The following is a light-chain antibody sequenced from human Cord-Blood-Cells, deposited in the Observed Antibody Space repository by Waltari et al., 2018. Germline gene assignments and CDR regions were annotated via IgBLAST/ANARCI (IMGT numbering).Light chain of an antibody. J-gene: IGLJ1*01. Sequence: QSALTQPASVSGSPGQSITLSCTGSSSDVGGYNYVSWYQQHPGKAPKIMIYDVSNRPSGVSNRFSGSKSGNTASLTISGLQAEDEADYYCSSYTSSSSYVFGTGTKVTVL. CDR2: DVS. CDR3: SSYTSSSSYV. V-gene: IGLV2-14*01. CDR1: SSDVGGYNY.